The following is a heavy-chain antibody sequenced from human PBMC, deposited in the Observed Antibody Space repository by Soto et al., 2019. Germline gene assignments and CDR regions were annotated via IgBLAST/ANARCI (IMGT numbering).Heavy chain of an antibody. CDR3: AKELFPRFAPHGGNSWLPPEFDY. CDR1: GFTFSSYA. V-gene: IGHV3-23*01. D-gene: IGHD2-21*02. CDR2: ISGSGGGT. Sequence: PGGSLRLSCAASGFTFSSYAMSWVRQAPGKGLEWVSAISGSGGGTYYADSVKGRFTISRDNSKNTLYLQMNSLRAEDTAVYYCAKELFPRFAPHGGNSWLPPEFDYWGQGTLVTVSS. J-gene: IGHJ4*02.